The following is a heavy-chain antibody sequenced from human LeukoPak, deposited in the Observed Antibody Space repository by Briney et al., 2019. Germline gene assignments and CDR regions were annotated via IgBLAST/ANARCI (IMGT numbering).Heavy chain of an antibody. D-gene: IGHD6-19*01. V-gene: IGHV4-39*07. J-gene: IGHJ4*02. CDR3: ARETSLAGFASGLGFNY. Sequence: PSETLSLTCNVSGGSINSDTYYWGWIRQPPGKGLEWIASIYYSGSTYYNPSLKSRVTMSIDTSKNQFSLKLTSVTAADTATYYCARETSLAGFASGLGFNYWGQGILVTVSS. CDR1: GGSINSDTYY. CDR2: IYYSGST.